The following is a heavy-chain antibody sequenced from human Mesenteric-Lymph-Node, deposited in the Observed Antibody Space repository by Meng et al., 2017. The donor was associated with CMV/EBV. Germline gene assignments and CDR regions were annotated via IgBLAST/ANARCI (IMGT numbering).Heavy chain of an antibody. D-gene: IGHD5-18*01. V-gene: IGHV4-34*01. CDR3: ARNTADFDY. Sequence: LSLTCAVYGGSFSGYYWSWIRQPPGKGLEWIGEINHSGSTNYNPPLKSRITISVDTSKNQFSLKLSSVTAADTAVYYCARNTADFDYWGQGTLVTVSS. CDR1: GGSFSGYY. J-gene: IGHJ4*02. CDR2: INHSGST.